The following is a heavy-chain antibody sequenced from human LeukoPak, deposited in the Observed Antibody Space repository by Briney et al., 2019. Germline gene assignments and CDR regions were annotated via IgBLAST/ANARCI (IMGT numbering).Heavy chain of an antibody. CDR1: GFTFSSYS. J-gene: IGHJ4*02. V-gene: IGHV3-7*01. CDR2: IKQDGSEK. Sequence: GGSLRLSCAASGFTFSSYSMNWVRQAPGKVLEWVANIKQDGSEKYYVDSVKGRFTISRDNAKNSLYLQMNSLRAEDTAVYYCARRYYYDEGDDYWGQGTLVTVSS. D-gene: IGHD3-22*01. CDR3: ARRYYYDEGDDY.